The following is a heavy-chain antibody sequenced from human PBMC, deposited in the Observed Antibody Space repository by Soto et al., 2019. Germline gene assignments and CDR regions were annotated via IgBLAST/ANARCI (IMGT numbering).Heavy chain of an antibody. CDR2: VSGSGGSI. J-gene: IGHJ4*02. V-gene: IGHV3-23*01. CDR3: XXXXXXXPSYFDY. CDR1: GFTFSNYA. D-gene: IGHD3-16*01. Sequence: EVQLLESGGGLAQPGGSLRLSCVASGFTFSNYAINWVRQAPGKGLEWVSGVSGSGGSIYYAESVMGRFTISRDNSKXXXXXXXXXXXXXXXXXXXXXXXXXXXPSYFDYWGQGTLVTVSS.